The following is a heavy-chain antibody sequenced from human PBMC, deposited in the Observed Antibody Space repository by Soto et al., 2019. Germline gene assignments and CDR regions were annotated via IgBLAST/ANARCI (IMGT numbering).Heavy chain of an antibody. V-gene: IGHV3-23*01. CDR1: RFTFSSYA. CDR3: ARSLFLASSDTEPFDY. J-gene: IGHJ4*02. D-gene: IGHD3-3*02. CDR2: ISGGGNGA. Sequence: GGSLRLSCESSRFTFSSYAMSWVRHSPGKGLERVSSISGGGNGAQYADSVKGGFTISRDNYQNTLYLQMSSLRADDTAVYYCARSLFLASSDTEPFDYWGQGALVTVSS.